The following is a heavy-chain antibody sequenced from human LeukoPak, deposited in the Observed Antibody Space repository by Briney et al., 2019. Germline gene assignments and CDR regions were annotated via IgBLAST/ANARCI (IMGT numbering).Heavy chain of an antibody. V-gene: IGHV4-38-2*01. CDR1: GYSISSGYY. CDR3: ARGDLPTIVVVPAAIGY. Sequence: PSETLSLTCAVSGYSISSGYYWGWSRHPPGKRLEVFGSIYHSGSTYYNPSVKSRVTISVDTSKNPFSLKLSSVTAADTAVYYCARGDLPTIVVVPAAIGYWGQGTLVTVSS. D-gene: IGHD2-2*01. CDR2: IYHSGST. J-gene: IGHJ4*02.